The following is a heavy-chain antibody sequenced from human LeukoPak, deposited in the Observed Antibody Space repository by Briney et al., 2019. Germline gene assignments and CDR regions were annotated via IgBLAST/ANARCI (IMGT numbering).Heavy chain of an antibody. Sequence: GGSLRLSCTDSGLNFGDYCLSWVRQAPGRGLEWVGFIRSKTYGGTTQYAASVQGRFIISRDDSKSIAYLQMDSLKTEDTAVYFCSRDYYSANHKDAFGIWGQGTLVTVSS. CDR2: IRSKTYGGTT. CDR1: GLNFGDYC. CDR3: SRDYYSANHKDAFGI. V-gene: IGHV3-49*04. D-gene: IGHD3-10*01. J-gene: IGHJ3*02.